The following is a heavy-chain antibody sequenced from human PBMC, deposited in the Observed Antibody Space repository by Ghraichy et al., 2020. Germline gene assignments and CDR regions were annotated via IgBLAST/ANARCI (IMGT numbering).Heavy chain of an antibody. CDR1: GFTFSSYW. V-gene: IGHV3-74*01. J-gene: IGHJ3*02. D-gene: IGHD6-19*01. Sequence: GGSLRLSCAASGFTFSSYWMHWVRQAPGKGLVWVSRINSDGSSTSYADSVKGRFTISRDNAKNTPYLQMNSQRAEDTAVYYCARGRESSSGWFDAFDIWGQGTMVTVSS. CDR3: ARGRESSSGWFDAFDI. CDR2: INSDGSST.